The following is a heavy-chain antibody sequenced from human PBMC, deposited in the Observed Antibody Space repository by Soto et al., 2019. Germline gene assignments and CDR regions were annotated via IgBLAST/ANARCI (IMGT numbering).Heavy chain of an antibody. V-gene: IGHV4-59*01. CDR1: GGSTTNYY. D-gene: IGHD5-18*01. J-gene: IGHJ4*02. Sequence: KPSETLSLTCIVSGGSTTNYYWTWIRQPPGKGLEWIGSIYYSGITHYNPSLKSRVTISVDTSKNQFSLKLNSVTAADTAVYYCARGGGYSYGYSDYWGQGTLVTVSS. CDR2: IYYSGIT. CDR3: ARGGGYSYGYSDY.